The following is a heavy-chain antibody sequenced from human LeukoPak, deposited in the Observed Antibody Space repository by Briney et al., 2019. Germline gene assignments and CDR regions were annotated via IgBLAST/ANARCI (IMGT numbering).Heavy chain of an antibody. CDR2: FYHSRIT. CDR3: ARGPLGADISGHFLNFFDL. V-gene: IGHV4-31*03. Sequence: PSQTLSLTCTVSGVSISSDDYYWSCVRQRLGKGPEWIGYFYHSRITYNKPALKSRATISLDTSKNQFSLRLISVTAADTAVYYCARGPLGADISGHFLNFFDLWGQGTLVTVSS. CDR1: GVSISSDDYY. D-gene: IGHD3-22*01. J-gene: IGHJ5*02.